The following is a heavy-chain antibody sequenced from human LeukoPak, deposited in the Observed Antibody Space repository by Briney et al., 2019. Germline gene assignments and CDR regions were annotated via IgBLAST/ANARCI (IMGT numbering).Heavy chain of an antibody. CDR2: MNPNSGNT. J-gene: IGHJ4*02. Sequence: ASVKVSCKASGYTFTSYGISWVRQAPGQGLEWMGWMNPNSGNTGYAQKFQGRVTMTRNTSISTAYMELSSLRSEDTAVYYCARGVMGATLDYWGQGTLVTVSS. V-gene: IGHV1-8*02. D-gene: IGHD1-26*01. CDR1: GYTFTSYG. CDR3: ARGVMGATLDY.